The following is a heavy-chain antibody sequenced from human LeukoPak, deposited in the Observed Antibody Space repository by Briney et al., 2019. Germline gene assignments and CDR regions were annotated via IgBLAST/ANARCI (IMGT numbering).Heavy chain of an antibody. CDR2: THYGGST. D-gene: IGHD1-26*01. V-gene: IGHV4-59*01. CDR3: ACGTYYYFDY. Sequence: SETLSLTCTVSGASISSYYWSLIRQPPGKGLEWIGYTHYGGSTNYNPSLKSRVTISVDTSKNQYSLNLNSVTAADTALYYCACGTYYYFDYWGQGTLVTVSS. J-gene: IGHJ4*02. CDR1: GASISSYY.